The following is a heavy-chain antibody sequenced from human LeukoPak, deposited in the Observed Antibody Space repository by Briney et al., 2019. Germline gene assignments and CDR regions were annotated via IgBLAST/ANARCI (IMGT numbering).Heavy chain of an antibody. J-gene: IGHJ5*02. CDR1: GYTFADYY. Sequence: GASVKVSCKASGYTFADYYMHWVRQAPGQGLEWMGWTSPNSGGTNYAQNFQGRVTMTRDTSVSTAYMELSSLRSAETAVYYCARSNAATRRGDSWFDPWGQGTLVTVSS. V-gene: IGHV1-2*02. D-gene: IGHD6-6*01. CDR2: TSPNSGGT. CDR3: ARSNAATRRGDSWFDP.